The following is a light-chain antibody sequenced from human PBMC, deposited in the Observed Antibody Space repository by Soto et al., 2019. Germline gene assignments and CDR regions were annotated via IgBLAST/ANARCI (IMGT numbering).Light chain of an antibody. J-gene: IGLJ1*01. CDR3: AAWDDSLNGYV. CDR2: RNN. Sequence: QSVLTQPPSASGTPGQRVTISRSGSSSNIGTNTVNWYRHLPGTAPKLLIYRNNERPSGVPDRFSGSKSGTSASLAISGLQSEDEADYYCAAWDDSLNGYVFGTGTKVTVL. V-gene: IGLV1-44*01. CDR1: SSNIGTNT.